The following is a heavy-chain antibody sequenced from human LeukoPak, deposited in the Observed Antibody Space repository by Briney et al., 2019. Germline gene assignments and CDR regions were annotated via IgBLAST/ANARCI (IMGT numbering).Heavy chain of an antibody. CDR1: GYTFTGYY. CDR3: AREDYYGSGSYCTDY. CDR2: INPNSGGT. Sequence: ASVKVSCKASGYTFTGYYMNWVRQAPGQGLEWMGWINPNSGGTNYAQKFQGRVTMTRDTSISTAYMELSRLRSDDTAVYYCAREDYYGSGSYCTDYWGQGTLVTISS. D-gene: IGHD3-10*01. V-gene: IGHV1-2*02. J-gene: IGHJ4*02.